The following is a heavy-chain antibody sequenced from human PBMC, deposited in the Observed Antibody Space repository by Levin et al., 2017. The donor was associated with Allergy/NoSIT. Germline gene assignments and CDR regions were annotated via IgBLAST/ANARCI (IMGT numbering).Heavy chain of an antibody. D-gene: IGHD5-12*01. CDR2: IYYSGST. V-gene: IGHV4-39*02. Sequence: ASETLSLTCTVSGGSISSSSYYWGWIRQPPGKGLEWIGSIYYSGSTYYNPSLKSRVTISVDTSKNQFSLNLSSVTAADTAVYYCARDSGYDYFDYWGQGTLVTVSS. CDR3: ARDSGYDYFDY. CDR1: GGSISSSSYY. J-gene: IGHJ4*02.